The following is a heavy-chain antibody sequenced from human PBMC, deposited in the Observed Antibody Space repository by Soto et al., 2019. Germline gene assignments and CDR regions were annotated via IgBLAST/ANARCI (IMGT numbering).Heavy chain of an antibody. CDR3: ATYCSSTSCYDASFSMDV. J-gene: IGHJ6*02. D-gene: IGHD2-2*01. CDR2: ISSSSSTI. V-gene: IGHV3-48*02. Sequence: GGSLRLSCAASGFTFSSYSMNWVRQAPGKGLEWVSYISSSSSTIYYADSVKGRFTISSDNAKNSLYLQMNILRDEDTAVYYCATYCSSTSCYDASFSMDVWGQGTTVTVSS. CDR1: GFTFSSYS.